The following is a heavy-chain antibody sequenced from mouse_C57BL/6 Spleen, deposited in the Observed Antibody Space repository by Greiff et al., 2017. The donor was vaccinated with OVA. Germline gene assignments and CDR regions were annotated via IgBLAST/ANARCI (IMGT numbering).Heavy chain of an antibody. V-gene: IGHV14-2*01. CDR1: GFNIKVYY. J-gene: IGHJ4*01. CDR2: IDPEDGET. D-gene: IGHD1-1*01. Sequence: VQLQQSGAELVKPGASVKLSCTASGFNIKVYYMHWVKQRTEQGLEWIGRIDPEDGETKYAPKFQGKATITADTSSNTAYLQLSSLTSEDTAVYYCASGGLLLRQPVMDYWGQGTSVTVSS. CDR3: ASGGLLLRQPVMDY.